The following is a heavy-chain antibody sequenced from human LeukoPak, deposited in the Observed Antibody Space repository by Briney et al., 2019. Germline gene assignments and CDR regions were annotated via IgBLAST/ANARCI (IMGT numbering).Heavy chain of an antibody. CDR2: IYHSGTT. D-gene: IGHD5-18*01. CDR1: GGSISSGSYY. J-gene: IGHJ5*02. V-gene: IGHV4-39*07. CDR3: AKGAGGFSYYNWFDP. Sequence: SETLSLTCTVSGGSISSGSYYWSWIRQPAGKGLEWIGSIYHSGTTHYNPSLESRVTISVDTSKNQFSLKLASVTAADTAVYYCAKGAGGFSYYNWFDPWGQGTLVTVSS.